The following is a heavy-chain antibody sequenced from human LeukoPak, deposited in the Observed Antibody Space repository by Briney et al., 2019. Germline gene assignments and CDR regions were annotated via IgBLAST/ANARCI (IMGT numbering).Heavy chain of an antibody. V-gene: IGHV3-21*01. CDR3: ARVGLDRRGYSGYEAFDY. Sequence: GGSLRLSCAASEFTFSSYMSWVRQAPGKGLEWVSPISTSSSYIYYADSVKGRFTISRDNAKNSQYLQMNRLRVEDTAVYYCARVGLDRRGYSGYEAFDYWGQGTLVTVSS. CDR2: ISTSSSYI. CDR1: EFTFSSY. D-gene: IGHD5-12*01. J-gene: IGHJ4*02.